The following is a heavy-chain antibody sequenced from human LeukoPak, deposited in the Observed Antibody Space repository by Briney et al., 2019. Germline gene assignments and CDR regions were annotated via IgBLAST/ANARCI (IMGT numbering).Heavy chain of an antibody. CDR1: GGSFSGYY. Sequence: SETLSLTCAVYGGSFSGYYWSWIRQPPGKGLEWIGEINHSGSTNYNPSLKSRVTMSVDTSKKQFSLKLSSVTAADTAVYYCARDGGDYSTKIDYWGQGTLVTVSS. J-gene: IGHJ4*02. V-gene: IGHV4-34*01. CDR3: ARDGGDYSTKIDY. CDR2: INHSGST. D-gene: IGHD4-4*01.